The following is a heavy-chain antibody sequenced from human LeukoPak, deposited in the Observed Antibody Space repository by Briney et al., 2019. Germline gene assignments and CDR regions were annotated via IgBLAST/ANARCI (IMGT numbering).Heavy chain of an antibody. Sequence: GGSLRLSCAASGFTFSNYWMSWVRQAPGKGLEWVSVIYNNNSTYYSDSVKGRFTISRDNFKNTLYLQMNSLRAEDTAVYYRAGAKGTYYDFWTGHPLGYWGQGTLVTVSS. D-gene: IGHD3-3*01. J-gene: IGHJ4*02. CDR3: AGAKGTYYDFWTGHPLGY. CDR1: GFTFSNYW. CDR2: IYNNNST. V-gene: IGHV3-53*01.